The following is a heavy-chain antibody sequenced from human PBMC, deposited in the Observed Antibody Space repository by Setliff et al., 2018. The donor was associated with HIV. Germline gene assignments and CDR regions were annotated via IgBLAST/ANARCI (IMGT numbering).Heavy chain of an antibody. CDR2: INPNSGDT. Sequence: ASVKVSCKASGYTFSDYYMHWVRQAPGQGLEWMGWINPNSGDTNYAQKFQGRVATTRDTSTTTAYMELSSLRSDDTAVYYCAKNYFDTSGWSAVDYWGQGTLVTVS. D-gene: IGHD3-22*01. V-gene: IGHV1-2*02. CDR1: GYTFSDYY. CDR3: AKNYFDTSGWSAVDY. J-gene: IGHJ4*02.